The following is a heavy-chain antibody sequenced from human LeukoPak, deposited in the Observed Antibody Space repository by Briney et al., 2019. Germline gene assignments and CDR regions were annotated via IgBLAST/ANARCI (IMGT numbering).Heavy chain of an antibody. CDR1: GFTFSTYA. V-gene: IGHV3-21*01. D-gene: IGHD1-26*01. CDR3: ARESGGDLGEAFDI. J-gene: IGHJ3*02. CDR2: IGGSSTSL. Sequence: PGGSLRLSCAASGFTFSTYAMNWVRQAPGEGLEWVSFIGGSSTSLYYADSLKGRFTISRDNAKNSLYLQLNSLRAEDTAVYYCARESGGDLGEAFDIWGQGTMVTVSS.